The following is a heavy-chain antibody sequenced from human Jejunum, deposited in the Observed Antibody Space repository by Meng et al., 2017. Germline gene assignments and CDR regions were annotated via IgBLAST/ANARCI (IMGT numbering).Heavy chain of an antibody. Sequence: QVQLQEPGPGLVRPSETLPLICTVSGGSVGRAGYQWGWIRQPPGRGLEWIGYANTNYNPSLKRRVTISLDTSRNLFSLSLTSVTAADTAVYYCARDSMGSLDYWGQGILVTVSS. CDR1: GGSVGRAGYQ. CDR2: ANT. CDR3: ARDSMGSLDY. V-gene: IGHV4-61*08. D-gene: IGHD1-26*01. J-gene: IGHJ4*02.